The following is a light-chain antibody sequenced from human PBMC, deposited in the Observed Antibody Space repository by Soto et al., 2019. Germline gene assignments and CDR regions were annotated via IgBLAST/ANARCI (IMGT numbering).Light chain of an antibody. J-gene: IGLJ3*02. V-gene: IGLV1-40*01. Sequence: QSALTQPPSVSGAPGQRVTISCTGSSSNIGAGYDVHWYQRLPGTAPKLLIYGNTNRPSGVPDRFSGSKSGTSASLAITGLQAEDEADYYCQSYDSSLSGSVFGGGTKVTVL. CDR2: GNT. CDR3: QSYDSSLSGSV. CDR1: SSNIGAGYD.